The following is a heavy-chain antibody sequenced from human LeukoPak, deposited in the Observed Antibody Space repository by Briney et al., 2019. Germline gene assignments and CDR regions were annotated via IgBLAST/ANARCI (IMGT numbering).Heavy chain of an antibody. CDR3: ARDKHGDYGYDY. CDR2: IKQDGSEK. D-gene: IGHD4-17*01. CDR1: GFTFRSYW. Sequence: PGGSLRLSXAASGFTFRSYWMSWVRQAPGKGLEWVANIKQDGSEKYYVDSVKGRFTISRDNAKNSLYLQMNSLRAEDTAVYYCARDKHGDYGYDYWGQGTLVTVSS. J-gene: IGHJ4*02. V-gene: IGHV3-7*01.